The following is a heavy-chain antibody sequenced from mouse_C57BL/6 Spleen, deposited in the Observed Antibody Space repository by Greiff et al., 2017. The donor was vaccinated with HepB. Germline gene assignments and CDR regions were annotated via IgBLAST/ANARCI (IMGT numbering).Heavy chain of an antibody. V-gene: IGHV1-26*01. J-gene: IGHJ4*01. CDR2: INPNNGGT. D-gene: IGHD2-4*01. CDR3: ARWDYDDGYYAMDY. CDR1: GYTFTDYY. Sequence: EVQLQQSGPELVKPGASVKISCKASGYTFTDYYMNWVKQSHGKSLEWIGDINPNNGGTSYNQKFKGKATLTVDKSSSTAYMELRSLTSEDSAVYYCARWDYDDGYYAMDYWGQGTSVTVSS.